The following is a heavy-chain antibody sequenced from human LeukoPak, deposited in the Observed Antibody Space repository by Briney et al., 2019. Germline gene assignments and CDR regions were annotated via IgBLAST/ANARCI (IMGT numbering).Heavy chain of an antibody. CDR3: TREYNTATRGDF. V-gene: IGHV3-73*01. Sequence: GGSLRLSCTVSGFMFSGSAIHWFRQASGKGLEWIGRIRNRGNNFATDYSASLTGRVTISREDSKNTAYLQMDSLKSDDTAVYYCTREYNTATRGDFWGQGTLVIVSS. CDR1: GFMFSGSA. CDR2: IRNRGNNFAT. D-gene: IGHD2/OR15-2a*01. J-gene: IGHJ4*02.